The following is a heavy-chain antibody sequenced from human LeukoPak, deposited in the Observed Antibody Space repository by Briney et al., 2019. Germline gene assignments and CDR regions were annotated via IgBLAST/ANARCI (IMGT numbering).Heavy chain of an antibody. J-gene: IGHJ3*02. D-gene: IGHD1-26*01. CDR2: ISSAGNT. CDR3: ARHSVASKGEWELRTDAFDI. V-gene: IGHV3-66*04. CDR1: GFSVSSDY. Sequence: GGSLRLSCVTSGFSVSSDYMSWVRQAPGKGLEWVSLISSAGNTYYADSVKGRFTISRDNSKNTLYLQMNSLRQEDTAVYYCARHSVASKGEWELRTDAFDIWGQGTMVTVSS.